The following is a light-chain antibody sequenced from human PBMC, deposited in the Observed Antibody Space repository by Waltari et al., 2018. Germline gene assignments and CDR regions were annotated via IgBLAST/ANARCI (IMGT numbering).Light chain of an antibody. V-gene: IGLV2-14*03. CDR2: DVS. CDR3: SSFTGSGVL. CDR1: SSDIGSYVY. Sequence: QSALTQPASVSGPPGQSITISRTGTSSDIGSYVYASWYQQHPGKAPKLLIYDVSNRPSGVSYRFSASKSGDTASLTISGLQAEDEADYYCSSFTGSGVLFGGGTKVTVL. J-gene: IGLJ2*01.